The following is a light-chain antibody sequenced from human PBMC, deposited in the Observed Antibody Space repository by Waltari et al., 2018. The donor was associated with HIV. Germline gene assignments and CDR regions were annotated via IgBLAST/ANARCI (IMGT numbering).Light chain of an antibody. CDR2: LHSYGSH. CDR1: GAHRSFA. Sequence: QLVLTQSPSASASLGASVKLTCILSGAHRSFAIPSHQQQPQTGPRYLMRLHSYGSHSKGDGISDRFSGSSSRSGAERYLTISSLQSEDEGDYYCQTWGTDIPGVFGGGTKLTVL. J-gene: IGLJ3*02. V-gene: IGLV4-69*02. CDR3: QTWGTDIPGV.